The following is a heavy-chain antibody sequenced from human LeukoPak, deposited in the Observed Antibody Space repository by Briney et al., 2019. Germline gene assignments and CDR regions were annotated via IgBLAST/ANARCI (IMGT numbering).Heavy chain of an antibody. V-gene: IGHV4-39*01. J-gene: IGHJ4*02. Sequence: SETLSLTSTVSGGSISSSSEYCGWIRQPPGKGLEWIGSIYYSGSTYYNPSLKSRVTISVDTSKDQFSLKLSSVTAADTAVYYCARHQNRYDSSDNYFTTFKYWGQGTLVIVSS. CDR1: GGSISSSSEY. D-gene: IGHD3-22*01. CDR3: ARHQNRYDSSDNYFTTFKY. CDR2: IYYSGST.